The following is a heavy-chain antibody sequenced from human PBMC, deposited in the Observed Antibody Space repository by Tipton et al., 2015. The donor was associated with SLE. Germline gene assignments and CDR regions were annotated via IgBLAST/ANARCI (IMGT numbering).Heavy chain of an antibody. D-gene: IGHD2-15*01. V-gene: IGHV3-48*03. CDR1: GFTFSSYE. CDR2: ISSSGSTI. J-gene: IGHJ3*02. Sequence: SLRLSCAASGFTFSSYEMNWVRQAPGKGLEWVSYISSSGSTIYYADSVKGRFTISRDNAKNSLYLQMNSLRAEDTAVYYCARDDIVRAFDIWGQGTMVTVSS. CDR3: ARDDIVRAFDI.